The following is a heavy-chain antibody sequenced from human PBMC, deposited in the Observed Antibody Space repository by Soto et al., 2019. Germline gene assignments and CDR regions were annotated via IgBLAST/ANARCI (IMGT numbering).Heavy chain of an antibody. V-gene: IGHV3-53*04. J-gene: IGHJ6*03. CDR1: GFTVSSNY. Sequence: LRLSCAASGFTVSSNYMSWVRQAPGKGLEWVSVIYSGGSTYYADSVKDRFTISRHSSKNTLYLQMNSLRAEDTAVYYCARARVYRDYYYYYMDVWGKGTTVTVSS. CDR3: ARARVYRDYYYYYMDV. CDR2: IYSGGST. D-gene: IGHD3-10*01.